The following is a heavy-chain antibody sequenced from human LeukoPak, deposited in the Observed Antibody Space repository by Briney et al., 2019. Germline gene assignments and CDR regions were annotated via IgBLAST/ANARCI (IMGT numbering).Heavy chain of an antibody. CDR1: GITLSNYG. CDR3: ANAKYQLLNVFDY. CDR2: ISGSGGST. J-gene: IGHJ4*02. D-gene: IGHD2-2*01. Sequence: PGGSLRLSCAVSGITLSNYGMSWVRQAPGKGLEWVAGISGSGGSTNYADSVKGRFTISRDNSKNTLYLQMNSLRAEDTAVYYCANAKYQLLNVFDYWGQGTLVTVSS. V-gene: IGHV3-23*01.